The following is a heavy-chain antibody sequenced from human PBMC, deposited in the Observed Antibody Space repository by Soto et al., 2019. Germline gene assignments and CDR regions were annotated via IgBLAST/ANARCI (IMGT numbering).Heavy chain of an antibody. Sequence: SETLSLTCKVSGASISSSYWSWIRQPPGKGLEWIGYIYYSGSTNYNPSLKSRVTISVDTSKNQFSLKLSSVTAADTAVYYCARHNHEYGDYGLAFEIWGQGKMVTV. V-gene: IGHV4-59*01. CDR3: ARHNHEYGDYGLAFEI. CDR2: IYYSGST. D-gene: IGHD4-17*01. CDR1: GASISSSY. J-gene: IGHJ3*02.